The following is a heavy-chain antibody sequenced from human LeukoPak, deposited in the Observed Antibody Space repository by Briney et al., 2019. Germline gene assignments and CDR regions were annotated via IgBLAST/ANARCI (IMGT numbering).Heavy chain of an antibody. CDR1: GFTFSIYA. D-gene: IGHD1-26*01. CDR2: ISGSGGTA. V-gene: IGHV3-23*01. CDR3: AKAVGATWYFDL. Sequence: PGGSLRLSCAASGFTFSIYAMSWVRQAPGKGLEWVSAISGSGGTAYYADSVKGRFTISRDNSKNTLYLQMNSLRAEDTAVYYCAKAVGATWYFDLWGRGTLVTVSS. J-gene: IGHJ2*01.